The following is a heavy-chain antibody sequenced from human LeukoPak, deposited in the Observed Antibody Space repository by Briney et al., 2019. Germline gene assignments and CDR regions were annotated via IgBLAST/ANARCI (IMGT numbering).Heavy chain of an antibody. CDR2: ISAYNGNT. V-gene: IGHV1-18*01. J-gene: IGHJ5*02. CDR1: GYTFTSDG. Sequence: ASVKVSCKASGYTFTSDGISWVRHAPGQGLEWMGWISAYNGNTNYAQKLQGRVTMTTDTSTSTAYMELRSLRSDDTAVYYCARITYDFWSGYYMPDDPWGQGTLVTVSS. D-gene: IGHD3-3*01. CDR3: ARITYDFWSGYYMPDDP.